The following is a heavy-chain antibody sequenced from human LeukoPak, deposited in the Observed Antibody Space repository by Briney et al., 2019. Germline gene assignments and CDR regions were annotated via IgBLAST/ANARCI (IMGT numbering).Heavy chain of an antibody. CDR2: IYYSGST. V-gene: IGHV4-59*01. CDR1: GGSISSYY. CDR3: ARGPRYYDILTGYYALDY. Sequence: PSETLSLTCTVSGGSISSYYWSWIRQPPGKGLEWIGYIYYSGSTNYNPSLKSRVTISVDTSKNQFSLKLSSVTAADTAVYYCARGPRYYDILTGYYALDYWGQGTLVTVSS. D-gene: IGHD3-9*01. J-gene: IGHJ4*02.